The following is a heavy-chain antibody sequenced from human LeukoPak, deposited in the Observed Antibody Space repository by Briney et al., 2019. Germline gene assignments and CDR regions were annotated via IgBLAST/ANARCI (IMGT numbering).Heavy chain of an antibody. CDR3: ARELVYSSPYNWFDP. CDR2: MHPSSGNT. CDR1: GYSLTSYD. Sequence: ASVKVSCKASGYSLTSYDINWVRQAPGQGLEWMGWMHPSSGNTGYAQNFQGRVTLTRNTSISTAYMELSGLRSEDTAVYYCARELVYSSPYNWFDPWGQGTLVTVSS. V-gene: IGHV1-8*01. D-gene: IGHD6-13*01. J-gene: IGHJ5*02.